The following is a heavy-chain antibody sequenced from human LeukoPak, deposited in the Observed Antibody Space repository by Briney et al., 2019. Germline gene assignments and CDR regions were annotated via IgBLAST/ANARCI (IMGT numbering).Heavy chain of an antibody. D-gene: IGHD6-19*01. Sequence: ASVKVSCKASGYTFTGYYMHWVRQAPGQGLEWMGWISAYNGNTNYAQKLQGRVTMTTDTSTSTAYMELRSLRSDDTAVYYCARGREAVAGSIKYYYGMDVWGQGTTVTVPS. CDR1: GYTFTGYY. J-gene: IGHJ6*02. V-gene: IGHV1-18*04. CDR2: ISAYNGNT. CDR3: ARGREAVAGSIKYYYGMDV.